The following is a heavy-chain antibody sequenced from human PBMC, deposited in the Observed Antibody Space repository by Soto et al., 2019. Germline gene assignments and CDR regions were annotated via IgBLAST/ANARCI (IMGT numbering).Heavy chain of an antibody. D-gene: IGHD2-2*01. CDR3: ARDGLYCSSAGFYNYYYYYYMDV. CDR2: INPNSGGT. CDR1: GYTFTGYY. J-gene: IGHJ6*03. Sequence: QVQLVQSGAEVKKPGASVKVSCKASGYTFTGYYMHWVRQAPGQGLEWMGWINPNSGGTNYAQKCQGWVTMTRDTSISATYMQLSRRRSDDTAVYYCARDGLYCSSAGFYNYYYYYYMDVWGKGTTVTVSS. V-gene: IGHV1-2*04.